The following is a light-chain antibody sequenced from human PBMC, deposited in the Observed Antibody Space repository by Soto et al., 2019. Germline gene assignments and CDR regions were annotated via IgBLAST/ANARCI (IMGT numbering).Light chain of an antibody. CDR2: GAS. V-gene: IGKV3-15*01. J-gene: IGKJ2*01. Sequence: EIVMTQSPLTLSVSPGERATLSCRASQGIGSFLAWYQQKPGQSPRLLIYGASTRATGIPPRFSGSGSGTEFTLTISSLQSEDFAVYYCQQSKSWPLTFGQGINLEIK. CDR3: QQSKSWPLT. CDR1: QGIGSF.